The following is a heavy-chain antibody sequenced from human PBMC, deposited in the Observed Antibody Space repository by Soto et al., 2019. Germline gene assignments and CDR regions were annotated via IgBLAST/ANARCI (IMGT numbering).Heavy chain of an antibody. D-gene: IGHD3-10*02. CDR3: AKSRSFVRGPAGDYYYYSGMDV. Sequence: GGSLRLSSAASGFTFSSYGMHWVRQAPGKGLEWVVVISYDGSNKYYADSVKGRFTISRNNSKNTLYLQMNSLRAEDRAVYYCAKSRSFVRGPAGDYYYYSGMDVWGQGTTVTVSS. J-gene: IGHJ6*02. CDR2: ISYDGSNK. V-gene: IGHV3-30*18. CDR1: GFTFSSYG.